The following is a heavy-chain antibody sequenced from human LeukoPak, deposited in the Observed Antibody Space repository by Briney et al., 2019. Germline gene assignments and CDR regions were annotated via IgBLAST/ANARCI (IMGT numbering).Heavy chain of an antibody. CDR1: GFTFSSSW. V-gene: IGHV3-7*04. D-gene: IGHD3-10*01. Sequence: PGGSLRLSCAASGFTFSSSWMTWVRQAPGKGLEWVASINQDGGEIHYVDSVKGRFTISRDNAKNSLYLQMNSQTAEDTAVHYCVRAHHPGGWFDPWGQGTLVTVSS. CDR2: INQDGGEI. J-gene: IGHJ5*02. CDR3: VRAHHPGGWFDP.